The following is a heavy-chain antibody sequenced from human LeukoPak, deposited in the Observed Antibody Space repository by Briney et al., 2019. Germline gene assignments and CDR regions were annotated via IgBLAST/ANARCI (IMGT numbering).Heavy chain of an antibody. J-gene: IGHJ6*02. V-gene: IGHV3-30*18. CDR3: AKGGQYQLLPYYYYGMDV. Sequence: GGSLRLSCAASGFTFSSYGMHWVRQAPGKGLEWVAVISNDGSNKYYADSVKGRFTISRDNSKNTLYLQMNSLRAEDTAVYYCAKGGQYQLLPYYYYGMDVWGQGTTVTVSS. CDR2: ISNDGSNK. CDR1: GFTFSSYG. D-gene: IGHD2-2*01.